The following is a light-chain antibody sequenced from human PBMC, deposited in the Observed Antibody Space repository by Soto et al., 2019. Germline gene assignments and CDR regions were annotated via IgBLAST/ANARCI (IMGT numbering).Light chain of an antibody. CDR2: DAS. V-gene: IGKV3-11*01. CDR3: QQRSNWPPA. J-gene: IGKJ5*01. Sequence: DIVLTQSPATLSLSPGERATLSCRASQSVSSYLAWYQQKPGQAPRLLIYDASDRATGIPARFSGSGSGTDFTLTISALEPEDFAVYYRQQRSNWPPAFGQGTRLEIK. CDR1: QSVSSY.